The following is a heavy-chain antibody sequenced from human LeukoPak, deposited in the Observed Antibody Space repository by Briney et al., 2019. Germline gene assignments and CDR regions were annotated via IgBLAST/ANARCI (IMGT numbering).Heavy chain of an antibody. CDR3: ARDREGYYDSSGYLEIDY. D-gene: IGHD3-22*01. Sequence: GSSVKVSCKASGGTFSSYAISWARQAPGQGLEWMGGIIPIFGTANYAQKFQGRVTITTDESTSTAYMELSSLRSEDTAVYYCARDREGYYDSSGYLEIDYWGQGTLVTVSS. J-gene: IGHJ4*02. CDR2: IIPIFGTA. CDR1: GGTFSSYA. V-gene: IGHV1-69*05.